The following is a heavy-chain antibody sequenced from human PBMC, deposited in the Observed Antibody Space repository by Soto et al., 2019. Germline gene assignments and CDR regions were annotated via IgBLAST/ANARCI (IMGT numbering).Heavy chain of an antibody. Sequence: QVQLVQSGAEVKKPGASVKVSCKTSGSTFTNHGITWVRQAPGQGLEWMGWINPYNANVNYAQKLQGRVTMTTDTSKSTAYMDLSSLTSDDTAVYYCARDRVAGIWGDAFDIWGQGTMVTVSS. J-gene: IGHJ3*02. D-gene: IGHD3-16*01. CDR2: INPYNANV. V-gene: IGHV1-18*04. CDR1: GSTFTNHG. CDR3: ARDRVAGIWGDAFDI.